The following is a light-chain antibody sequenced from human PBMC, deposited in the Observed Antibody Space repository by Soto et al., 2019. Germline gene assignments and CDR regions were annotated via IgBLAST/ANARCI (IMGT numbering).Light chain of an antibody. V-gene: IGKV3D-15*01. Sequence: IVMTQSPATLSVSPGEGVTLSCRASENVGTNLAWYQQKPGQAPRLLIYGSSTRATGIPATFSGSGSGTEFTLTISSLQSEESAIYYCQQSNNWGLSFGGGTKVEIK. CDR1: ENVGTN. J-gene: IGKJ4*01. CDR2: GSS. CDR3: QQSNNWGLS.